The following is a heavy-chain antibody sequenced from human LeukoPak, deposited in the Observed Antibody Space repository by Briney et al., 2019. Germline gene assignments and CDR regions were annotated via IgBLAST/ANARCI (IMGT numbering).Heavy chain of an antibody. Sequence: PGRSLRLSRAASGFTFSSYGMHWVRQAPGKGLEWVGLIKSKTDGGTTDYAAPVKGRFTISRDDSKNTLYLQMNSLKTEDTAVYYCTTEGGYRSGSTSGVFDYWGQGTLVTVSS. J-gene: IGHJ4*02. CDR3: TTEGGYRSGSTSGVFDY. V-gene: IGHV3-15*01. D-gene: IGHD3-10*01. CDR2: IKSKTDGGTT. CDR1: GFTFSSYG.